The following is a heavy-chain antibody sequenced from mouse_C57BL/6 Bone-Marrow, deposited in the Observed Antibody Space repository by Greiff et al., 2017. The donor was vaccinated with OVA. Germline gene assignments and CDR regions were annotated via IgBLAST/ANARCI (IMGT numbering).Heavy chain of an antibody. V-gene: IGHV1-50*01. D-gene: IGHD2-4*01. CDR2: IDPSDSYT. Sequence: QVQLQQSGAELVKPGASVTLSCKASGYTFTSYWMQWVKQRPGQGLEWIGEIDPSDSYTNYNQKFKGKATLTVDKSSSTAYMQLSSLTSEDSAVYYCARCGLRGYAMDYWGQGTSVTVSS. CDR3: ARCGLRGYAMDY. CDR1: GYTFTSYW. J-gene: IGHJ4*01.